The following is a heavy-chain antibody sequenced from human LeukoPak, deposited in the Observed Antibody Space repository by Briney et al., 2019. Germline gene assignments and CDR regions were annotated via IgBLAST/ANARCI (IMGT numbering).Heavy chain of an antibody. D-gene: IGHD2-15*01. CDR1: GGSISSYY. V-gene: IGHV4-59*01. CDR3: ARDGGYCSGGSCYFGWFDP. J-gene: IGHJ5*02. Sequence: SETLSLTCTVSGGSISSYYWSWIRQPPGKGLEWIGYIYYSGSTNYNPSLKSRVTISVDTSKNQFSLKLSSVTAADTAVYYCARDGGYCSGGSCYFGWFDPWGQGTLVTVSS. CDR2: IYYSGST.